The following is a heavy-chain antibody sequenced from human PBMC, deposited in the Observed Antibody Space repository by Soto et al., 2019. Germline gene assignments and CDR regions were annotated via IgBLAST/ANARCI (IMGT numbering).Heavy chain of an antibody. J-gene: IGHJ4*02. V-gene: IGHV4-34*01. D-gene: IGHD3-10*01. CDR2: INHSGST. CDR3: ARNSPGTMVRGVIIPYYFDY. Sequence: SETLSLTCAVYGGSFSGYYWSWIRQPPGKGLEWIGEINHSGSTNYNPSLKSRVTISVDTSKNQFSLKLSSVTAADTAVYYCARNSPGTMVRGVIIPYYFDYWGQGTLVTVSS. CDR1: GGSFSGYY.